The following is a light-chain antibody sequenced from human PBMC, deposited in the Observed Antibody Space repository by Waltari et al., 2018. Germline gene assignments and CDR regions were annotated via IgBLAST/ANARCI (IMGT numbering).Light chain of an antibody. J-gene: IGKJ4*01. CDR1: QAISSF. CDR3: QQSDAFPVT. Sequence: DIHLTQSPSFLSASVVDRGTITCRASQAISSFLAWYQRKPGKAPNLLIYGASTLLGGVPSRFSGSGSDTEFTLTISNLQPEDFATYYCQQSDAFPVTFGGGTQVAI. CDR2: GAS. V-gene: IGKV1-9*01.